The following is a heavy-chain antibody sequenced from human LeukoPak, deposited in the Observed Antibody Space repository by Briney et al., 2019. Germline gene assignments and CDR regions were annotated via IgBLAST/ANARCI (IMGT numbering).Heavy chain of an antibody. CDR3: AREPAAWDYYYYGMDV. J-gene: IGHJ6*02. CDR1: GYTFTGYY. CDR2: INPNSGGT. V-gene: IGHV1-2*06. Sequence: ASVKVSCKASGYTFTGYYMHWVRQAPGQGLEWMGRINPNSGGTNYAQKFQGRFTMTRDTSISTAYMELSRLRSDDTAVYYCAREPAAWDYYYYGMDVWGQGTTVTVSS. D-gene: IGHD2-2*01.